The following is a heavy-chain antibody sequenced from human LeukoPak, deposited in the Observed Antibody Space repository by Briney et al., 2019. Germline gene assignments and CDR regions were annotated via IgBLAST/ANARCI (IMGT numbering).Heavy chain of an antibody. CDR2: IIPIFGTA. V-gene: IGHV1-69*05. Sequence: ASVKVSCKASGGTFSSYAISWVRQAPGQGLEWMGRIIPIFGTANYAQKFQGRVTITTDESTSTAYMELSSLRSEDTAVYYCARGPQQWLHAFDIWGQGTMVTVSS. CDR1: GGTFSSYA. D-gene: IGHD6-19*01. CDR3: ARGPQQWLHAFDI. J-gene: IGHJ3*02.